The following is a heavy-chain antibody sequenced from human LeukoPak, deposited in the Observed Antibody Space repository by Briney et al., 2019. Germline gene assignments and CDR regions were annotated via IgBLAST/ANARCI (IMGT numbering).Heavy chain of an antibody. Sequence: SETLSLTCTVSDGSISSGTYHWAWVRQPPGKGLEWIGNIYYSEDTYYNPSLKSRVTISVDTSKNQFSLKLSSVTATDTAVYYCARMDYGDYGAFDYWGQGTLVTVSS. CDR3: ARMDYGDYGAFDY. CDR1: DGSISSGTYH. J-gene: IGHJ4*02. D-gene: IGHD4-17*01. CDR2: IYYSEDT. V-gene: IGHV4-39*01.